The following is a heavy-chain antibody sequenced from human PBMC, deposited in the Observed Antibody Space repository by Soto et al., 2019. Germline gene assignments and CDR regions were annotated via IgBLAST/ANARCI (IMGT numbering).Heavy chain of an antibody. J-gene: IGHJ5*02. Sequence: PSETLSLTCAVYGGAFRGYYWSWIRQPPGKGLEWLGEINDSGSTNYNPSLKSRITISLDTSKKEISLRLSSVTAADTAVYYCARERGRYCSGESCYPFGPWGQGALVTGSS. CDR2: INDSGST. V-gene: IGHV4-34*01. CDR1: GGAFRGYY. D-gene: IGHD2-15*01. CDR3: ARERGRYCSGESCYPFGP.